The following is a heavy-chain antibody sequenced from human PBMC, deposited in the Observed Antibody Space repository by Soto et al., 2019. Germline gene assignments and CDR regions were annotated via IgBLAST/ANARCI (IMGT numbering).Heavy chain of an antibody. D-gene: IGHD3-22*01. V-gene: IGHV4-59*02. Sequence: QVQLQESGPGLVKPSETLSLTCTVSGDSVTSDYWSWIRQPPGKRLEYIGFIYLGGSANYNPSLESRVTIXPXKXXNQLAVRLTSVTAADTAVYYCTRGKWFPRGYGMDVWGRGTTVTVS. J-gene: IGHJ6*02. CDR2: IYLGGSA. CDR3: TRGKWFPRGYGMDV. CDR1: GDSVTSDY.